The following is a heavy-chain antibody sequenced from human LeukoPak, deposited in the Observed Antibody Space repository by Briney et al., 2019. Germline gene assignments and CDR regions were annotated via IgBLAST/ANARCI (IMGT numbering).Heavy chain of an antibody. CDR2: INTDGSST. J-gene: IGHJ5*02. CDR1: GLTLSSYW. CDR3: TRSPATSSLGWFGP. V-gene: IGHV3-74*03. Sequence: GGSLRLSCAASGLTLSSYWMHWVRQAPGKGLVWVAGINTDGSSTTYVESVKGQFTISRDNAKNMLYLQMNSLRDEDTAVYYCTRSPATSSLGWFGPWGQGTLVTASS.